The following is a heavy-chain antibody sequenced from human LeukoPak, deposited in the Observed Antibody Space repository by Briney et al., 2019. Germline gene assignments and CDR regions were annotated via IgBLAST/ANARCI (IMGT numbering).Heavy chain of an antibody. V-gene: IGHV1-18*01. Sequence: ASVKVSCKASGYTFTSYGISWVRQAPGQGLEWMGWISAYNGNTNCAQKLQGRVTMTTATSTSTAYMELRSLRSDDSAIYYCARVLYGDYVSDHWGQGTLVIVSS. CDR1: GYTFTSYG. CDR3: ARVLYGDYVSDH. CDR2: ISAYNGNT. D-gene: IGHD4-17*01. J-gene: IGHJ5*02.